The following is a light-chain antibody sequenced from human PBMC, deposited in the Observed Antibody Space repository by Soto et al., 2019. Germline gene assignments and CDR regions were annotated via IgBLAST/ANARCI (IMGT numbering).Light chain of an antibody. J-gene: IGKJ4*01. CDR2: TGS. V-gene: IGKV1-12*01. CDR1: QHISNW. Sequence: DIQMTQSPSSVSASVGDRVSITCRASQHISNWLAWYQQKPGRAPKLLIYTGSSLQSGVPSRFSGTGSGTDFILTISSLQPXXXXXXXXXXXXXXXXXFGGGTKVEIK. CDR3: XXXXXXXXX.